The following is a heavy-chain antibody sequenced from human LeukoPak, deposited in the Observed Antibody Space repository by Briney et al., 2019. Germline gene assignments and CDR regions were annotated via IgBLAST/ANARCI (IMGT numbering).Heavy chain of an antibody. Sequence: PSETLSLTCAVYGGSFSDYYWSWIRQPPGKGLEWIGEINHSGSINYNPSLKSRVTISLDMSKNQFSLKLSSVTAADTAVYYCARGRVYYGSVFWGQGTLVTVSS. CDR2: INHSGSI. V-gene: IGHV4-34*01. CDR1: GGSFSDYY. D-gene: IGHD3-10*01. J-gene: IGHJ4*02. CDR3: ARGRVYYGSVF.